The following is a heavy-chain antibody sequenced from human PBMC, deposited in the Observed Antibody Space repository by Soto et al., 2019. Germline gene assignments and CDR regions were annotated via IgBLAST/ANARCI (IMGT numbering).Heavy chain of an antibody. Sequence: QVQLQESGPGLVKPSQTLSLTCTVSGGSISSGGYYWSWIRQHPGKGLEWIGYIYYSGSTYYNPSLKSLVTISADTSKNQFSLNLSSVTAADTAVYYCARAHDYYDSSGYYYLPFDYWGQGTLVTVSS. CDR3: ARAHDYYDSSGYYYLPFDY. D-gene: IGHD3-22*01. J-gene: IGHJ4*02. CDR2: IYYSGST. CDR1: GGSISSGGYY. V-gene: IGHV4-31*01.